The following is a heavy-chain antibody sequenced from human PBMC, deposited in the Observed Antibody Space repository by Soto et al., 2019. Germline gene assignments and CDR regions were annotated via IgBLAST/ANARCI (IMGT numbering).Heavy chain of an antibody. CDR2: ISDSADSA. Sequence: EVSLAESGGGVIHPGGSLRLSCAVSGLDVKAIYMSWVRQVPGKGLEWVSTISDSADSAYYADSVKGRFTISRDNSKNTLYLQMNSLRAEDTAVYYCARPYGGKIGDALDLWGQGTTVTVSS. D-gene: IGHD2-15*01. J-gene: IGHJ3*01. CDR1: GLDVKAIY. V-gene: IGHV3-23*04. CDR3: ARPYGGKIGDALDL.